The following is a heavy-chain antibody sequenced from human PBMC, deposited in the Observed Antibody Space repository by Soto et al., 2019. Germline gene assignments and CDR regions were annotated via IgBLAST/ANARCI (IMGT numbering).Heavy chain of an antibody. CDR2: IYYSGST. CDR3: ARHLYCSGGSCYPDYYYYDYMDV. D-gene: IGHD2-15*01. CDR1: GCSICSYY. Sequence: SATLSLTCTVSGCSICSYYWSWIQKTPGQGLEWIGYIYYSGSTNYNPSLKSRVTISVDTSKNQFSLKLSSVTAADTAVYYCARHLYCSGGSCYPDYYYYDYMDVWGKGTTVT. V-gene: IGHV4-59*08. J-gene: IGHJ6*03.